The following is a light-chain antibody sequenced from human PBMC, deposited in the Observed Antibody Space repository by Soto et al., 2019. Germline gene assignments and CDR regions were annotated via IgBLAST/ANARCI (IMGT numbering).Light chain of an antibody. Sequence: DIQMTQSPSSLSASVGDRVTITCRASQSITGYLNWYQQKPGKAPKLLIYAASSLKSGVPSRFSGSGSGTDFTLTISSLQRDDFATYFCQQSLGIPYTFGQGTRLETK. V-gene: IGKV1-39*01. CDR1: QSITGY. CDR2: AAS. CDR3: QQSLGIPYT. J-gene: IGKJ2*01.